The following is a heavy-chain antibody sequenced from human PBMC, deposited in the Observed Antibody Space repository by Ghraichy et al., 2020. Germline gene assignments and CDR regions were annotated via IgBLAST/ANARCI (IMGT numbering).Heavy chain of an antibody. Sequence: LSLTCAASGFTFSSYEMNWVRQAPGKGLEWVSYIGSSGSTIYYADSVKGRFTISRDNAKNSLYLQMNSLRAEDTAVYYCARGGVMGYWGQGTLVTVSS. CDR3: ARGGVMGY. V-gene: IGHV3-48*03. CDR1: GFTFSSYE. D-gene: IGHD3-16*01. CDR2: IGSSGSTI. J-gene: IGHJ4*02.